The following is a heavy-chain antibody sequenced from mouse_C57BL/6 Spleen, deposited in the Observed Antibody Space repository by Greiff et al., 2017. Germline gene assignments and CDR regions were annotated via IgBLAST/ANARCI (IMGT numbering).Heavy chain of an antibody. CDR2: IHPNNGGT. CDR1: GYTFTDSN. J-gene: IGHJ4*01. Sequence: VQLQQSGPELVKPGASVKMSCKASGYTFTDSNMHWVKQSHGKSLEWIGYIHPNNGGTSYNQKFKGQATLTVNKSSSTAYMELRSLTSEDAEVSFCARGDYYLAYSMDYWGQGTSVTVSS. CDR3: ARGDYYLAYSMDY. V-gene: IGHV1-22*01. D-gene: IGHD1-1*01.